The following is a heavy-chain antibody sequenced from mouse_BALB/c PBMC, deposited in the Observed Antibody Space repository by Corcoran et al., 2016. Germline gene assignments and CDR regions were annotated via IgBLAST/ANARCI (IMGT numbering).Heavy chain of an antibody. CDR1: GYTFSSYW. Sequence: QVQLQQSGAELIKPGASVKISCKATGYTFSSYWIEWVKQRPGHGLEWIGEILPGSGSTNYNEKFKGKATFTADTSSNTAYMQLSSLTSEDSAVYYCAPWGVYFDYWGQGTTLTVSS. CDR2: ILPGSGST. V-gene: IGHV1-9*01. CDR3: APWGVYFDY. J-gene: IGHJ2*01.